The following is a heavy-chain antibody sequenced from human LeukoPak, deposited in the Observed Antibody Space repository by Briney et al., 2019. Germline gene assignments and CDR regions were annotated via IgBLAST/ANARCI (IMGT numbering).Heavy chain of an antibody. CDR1: GFTFSSYG. V-gene: IGHV3-30*03. Sequence: GGSLRLSCAASGFTFSSYGMHWVRQAPGKGLEWVAVISYDGSNKYYADSVKGRFTISRDNSKNTLYLQMNSLRAEDTAVYYCAWYYYDSSGYSLDYWGQGTLVTVSS. CDR2: ISYDGSNK. CDR3: AWYYYDSSGYSLDY. D-gene: IGHD3-22*01. J-gene: IGHJ4*02.